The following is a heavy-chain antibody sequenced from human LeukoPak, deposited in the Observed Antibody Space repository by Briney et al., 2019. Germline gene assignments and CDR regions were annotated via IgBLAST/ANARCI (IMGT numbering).Heavy chain of an antibody. CDR2: IKQDGSEK. V-gene: IGHV3-7*01. D-gene: IGHD2-2*01. CDR1: GFTFSSYW. CDR3: ARVACSSTSCYDDLDY. J-gene: IGHJ4*02. Sequence: PGGSLRLSCAASGFTFSSYWTSWVRQAPGKGLEWVANIKQDGSEKYYVDSVKGRFTISRDNAKNSLYPQMNSLRAEDTAVYYCARVACSSTSCYDDLDYWGQGTLVTISS.